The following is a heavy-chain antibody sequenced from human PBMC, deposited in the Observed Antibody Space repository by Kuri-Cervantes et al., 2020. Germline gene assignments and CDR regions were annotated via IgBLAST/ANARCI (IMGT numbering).Heavy chain of an antibody. CDR2: IYWDDDK. Sequence: SGPTLVKPTQPLTLTCTFSGFSLSTSGVGVGWILQPPGKALEWLALIYWDDDKRYSPSLKSRLTITKDTSKNQVVLTMTNMDPVDTATYYCAHGVYDSSGYYYAGRFGYWGQGTLVTVSS. D-gene: IGHD3-22*01. V-gene: IGHV2-5*02. CDR3: AHGVYDSSGYYYAGRFGY. CDR1: GFSLSTSGVG. J-gene: IGHJ4*02.